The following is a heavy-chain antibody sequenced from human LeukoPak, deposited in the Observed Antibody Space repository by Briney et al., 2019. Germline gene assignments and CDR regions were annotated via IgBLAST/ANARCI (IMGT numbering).Heavy chain of an antibody. CDR2: AYYTGSA. CDR3: ARDSRYDSSGHAP. D-gene: IGHD3-22*01. CDR1: GGSIISDSYY. Sequence: SETLSLTCTVSGGSIISDSYYWAWIRQPPGKGLEWIGSAYYTGSAYYNPSLKSRVTISVDTSKSQFSLKLNSVTAADTAVYYCARDSRYDSSGHAPWGQGSLVIVSS. V-gene: IGHV4-39*07. J-gene: IGHJ5*02.